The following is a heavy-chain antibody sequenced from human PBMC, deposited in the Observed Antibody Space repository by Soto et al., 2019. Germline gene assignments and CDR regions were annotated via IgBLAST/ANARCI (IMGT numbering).Heavy chain of an antibody. CDR2: ISGSGGST. D-gene: IGHD6-19*01. CDR3: AKSPSGAVAGRDAFDY. Sequence: EVQLLESGGGLVQPGGSLRLSCAASGFTFSSYAMSWVRQAPGKGLEWVSAISGSGGSTYYADSVKGRFTISRDNSKNTLYLQMNSLRAEDTAVYYCAKSPSGAVAGRDAFDYWGQGTLVTVSS. J-gene: IGHJ4*02. CDR1: GFTFSSYA. V-gene: IGHV3-23*01.